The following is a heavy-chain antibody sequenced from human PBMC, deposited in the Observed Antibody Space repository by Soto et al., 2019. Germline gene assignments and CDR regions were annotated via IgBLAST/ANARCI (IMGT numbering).Heavy chain of an antibody. J-gene: IGHJ4*02. CDR3: ARGSGGDYAFFDY. D-gene: IGHD2-21*02. V-gene: IGHV3-33*01. CDR1: GFTFSSYG. Sequence: QVQLEESVGGVVQPGRYLRLSCAASGFTFSSYGMHWVRQAPGKGLEWVAVMRYDGSNKYYADSVKGRFTISRDNSKNTLYLQMNSLRAEDTAVYYCARGSGGDYAFFDYWGQGTLVTVSS. CDR2: MRYDGSNK.